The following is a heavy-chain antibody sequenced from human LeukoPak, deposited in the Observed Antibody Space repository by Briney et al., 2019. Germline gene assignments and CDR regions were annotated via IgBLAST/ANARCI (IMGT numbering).Heavy chain of an antibody. D-gene: IGHD3-3*01. V-gene: IGHV4-39*01. J-gene: IGHJ4*02. Sequence: PSETLSLTCTVSGGSISSSSYYWGWIRQPPGKGLEWIGSIYYSGSTYYNPSLKSRVTISVDTSKNQFSLKLSSVTAADTAVYYCARQGMFGVVINYYFDYWGQGTLVTVSS. CDR2: IYYSGST. CDR1: GGSISSSSYY. CDR3: ARQGMFGVVINYYFDY.